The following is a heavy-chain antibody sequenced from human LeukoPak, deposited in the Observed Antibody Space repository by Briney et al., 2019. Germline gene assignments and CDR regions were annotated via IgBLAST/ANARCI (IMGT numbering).Heavy chain of an antibody. CDR3: AGFNTPSYYYYGMDV. CDR2: IYYSGST. J-gene: IGHJ6*02. V-gene: IGHV4-59*01. Sequence: PSETLSLTCTVSGGSISSYYWSWIRQPPGKGLEWIGYIYYSGSTNYNPSLKSRVTISVDTSKNQFSLKLSSVTAADTAVYYCAGFNTPSYYYYGMDVWGQGTTVIVSS. D-gene: IGHD2-2*02. CDR1: GGSISSYY.